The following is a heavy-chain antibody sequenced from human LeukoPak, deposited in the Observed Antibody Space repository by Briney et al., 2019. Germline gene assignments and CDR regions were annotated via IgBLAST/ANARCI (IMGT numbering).Heavy chain of an antibody. V-gene: IGHV4-30-4*08. CDR1: GDSISSADYY. CDR2: IYYSGST. CDR3: ARIRRPHWYLDL. Sequence: KPSETLSLTCTVSGDSISSADYYWTWIRQPPGKGLELVGFIYYSGSTKYNPSLKSRVTISAATSKTQFSLRLNYATAADTAVYYCARIRRPHWYLDLWGRGTLVTVSS. D-gene: IGHD3-3*01. J-gene: IGHJ2*01.